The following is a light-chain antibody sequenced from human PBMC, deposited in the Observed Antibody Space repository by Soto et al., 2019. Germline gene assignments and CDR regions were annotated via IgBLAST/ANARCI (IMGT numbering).Light chain of an antibody. CDR3: QQRSDWPLT. V-gene: IGKV3-11*01. CDR2: DAS. J-gene: IGKJ4*01. Sequence: EIVLTQSPCTLSLSQGERATLSCRASQSVSSYLAWYQQKPGQAPRLLMYDASNRATAIPARFSGSGSGTDFTLTISSLEPEEFAVYYCQQRSDWPLTFGGGTKVDIK. CDR1: QSVSSY.